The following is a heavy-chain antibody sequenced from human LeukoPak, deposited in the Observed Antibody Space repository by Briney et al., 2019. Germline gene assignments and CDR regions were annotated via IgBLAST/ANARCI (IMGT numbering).Heavy chain of an antibody. Sequence: SETLSLTCAVSGGSFSGYYWSWIRQPPGKGLEWIGEINHSGSTNYNPSLKSRVTISVDTSKNQFSLKLSSVTAADTAVYYCARGRIVGASPFYYWGQGTLVTVSS. D-gene: IGHD1-26*01. J-gene: IGHJ4*02. CDR3: ARGRIVGASPFYY. CDR1: GGSFSGYY. CDR2: INHSGST. V-gene: IGHV4-34*01.